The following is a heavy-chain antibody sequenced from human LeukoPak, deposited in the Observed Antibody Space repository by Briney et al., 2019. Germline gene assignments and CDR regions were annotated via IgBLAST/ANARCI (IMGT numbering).Heavy chain of an antibody. Sequence: SETLSLTCTVSGGSISSGGYYWSWIRQHPGKGLEWIGYIYYSGSTYYDPSLKSRVTISVDTSKNQFSLKLSSVTAADTAVYYCASNPQGGPFDPWGQGTLVTVSS. D-gene: IGHD3-16*01. J-gene: IGHJ5*02. CDR3: ASNPQGGPFDP. CDR2: IYYSGST. V-gene: IGHV4-31*03. CDR1: GGSISSGGYY.